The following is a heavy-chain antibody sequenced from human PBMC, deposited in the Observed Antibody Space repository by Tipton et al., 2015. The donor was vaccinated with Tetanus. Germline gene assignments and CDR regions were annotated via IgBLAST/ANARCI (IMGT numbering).Heavy chain of an antibody. D-gene: IGHD2/OR15-2a*01. V-gene: IGHV4-39*01. CDR3: ARHSRGSIFY. Sequence: TLSLTCTVSGDSISRSPYYWGWIRQSPGKGLEWIGSILYSGSTYYTPSLKSRVTVSVDTSTNQFSLNLNSVTAADTGVYYCARHSRGSIFYWGRGTLVTVSS. J-gene: IGHJ4*02. CDR2: ILYSGST. CDR1: GDSISRSPYY.